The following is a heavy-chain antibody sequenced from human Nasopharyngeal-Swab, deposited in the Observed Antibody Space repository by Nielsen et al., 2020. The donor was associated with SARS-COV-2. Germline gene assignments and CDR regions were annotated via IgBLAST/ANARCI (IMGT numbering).Heavy chain of an antibody. CDR1: GFIFSDQY. CDR3: ARDAGWGGKYGSNWFDP. Sequence: GESLKISCAASGFIFSDQYMSWMRQAPGKGLEWLSYMSNDSYAIKYADSVKGRFTVSRDNAKNSLYLQMNSLTPEDTAMYYCARDAGWGGKYGSNWFDPWGQGTLVTVSS. J-gene: IGHJ5*02. D-gene: IGHD1-26*01. V-gene: IGHV3-11*04. CDR2: MSNDSYAI.